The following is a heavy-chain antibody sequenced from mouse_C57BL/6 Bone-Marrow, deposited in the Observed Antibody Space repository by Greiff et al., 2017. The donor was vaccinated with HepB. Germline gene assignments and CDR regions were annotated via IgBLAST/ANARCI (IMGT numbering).Heavy chain of an antibody. CDR2: IYPGDGDT. D-gene: IGHD2-3*01. CDR3: ARVYDGYYAYYFDY. CDR1: GYAFSSYW. Sequence: QVQLKESGAELVKPGASVKISCKASGYAFSSYWMNWVKQRPGKGLEWIGQIYPGDGDTTYNGKFQGKATLTADNSSSTAYMQRSSLTSEDSAVYFCARVYDGYYAYYFDYWGQGTTLTVSS. V-gene: IGHV1-80*01. J-gene: IGHJ2*01.